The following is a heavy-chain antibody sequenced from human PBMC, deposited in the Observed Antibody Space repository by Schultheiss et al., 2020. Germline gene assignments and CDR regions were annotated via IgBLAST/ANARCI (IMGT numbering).Heavy chain of an antibody. J-gene: IGHJ4*02. CDR2: VSHTGGP. V-gene: IGHV4-38-2*02. CDR1: GYSVTNGFF. Sequence: SETLSLTCSVSGYSVTNGFFWGWIRQPPGKGLEWLGGVSHTGGPYYGPSLRYPLFPQDPSLPSLQSRLSISADAPKSQFSLTIKSVTAADTAVYYCASGLTGFVRYYDHWGQGILVTVSS. D-gene: IGHD2-8*02. CDR3: ASGLTGFVRYYDH.